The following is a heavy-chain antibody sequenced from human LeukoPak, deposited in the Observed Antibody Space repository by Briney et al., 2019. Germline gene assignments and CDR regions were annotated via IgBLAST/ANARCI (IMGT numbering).Heavy chain of an antibody. CDR1: GYTFSRYA. V-gene: IGHV3-23*01. D-gene: IGHD3-22*01. Sequence: QPGGSLRLSCTASGYTFSRYAMTWVRQAPGEGLEWVSAISGSGANTYYADSVKGRFAASRDNSKDTLYLQMRSLRAEDTAVYYCARGRSGYGPFDAFDIWGHGTWVTVSS. J-gene: IGHJ3*02. CDR2: ISGSGANT. CDR3: ARGRSGYGPFDAFDI.